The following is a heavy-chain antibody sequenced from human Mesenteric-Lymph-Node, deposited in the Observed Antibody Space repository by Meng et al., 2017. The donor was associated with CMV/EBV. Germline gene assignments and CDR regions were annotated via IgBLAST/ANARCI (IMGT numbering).Heavy chain of an antibody. CDR3: ARDRESYGGAYDY. CDR1: GFTFDDYA. Sequence: SLKISCAASGFTFDDYAMHWVRQAPGKGLEWVSGISWNSGSIGYADSVKGRFTISRDISQNTLYLQMNSLRAEDTAVYYCARDRESYGGAYDYWGQGTLVTVS. V-gene: IGHV3-9*01. CDR2: ISWNSGSI. J-gene: IGHJ4*02. D-gene: IGHD4-23*01.